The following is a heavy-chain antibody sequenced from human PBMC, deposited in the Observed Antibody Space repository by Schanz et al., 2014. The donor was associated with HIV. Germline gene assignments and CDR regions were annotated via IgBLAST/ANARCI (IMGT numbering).Heavy chain of an antibody. J-gene: IGHJ6*02. CDR3: AKVPVAHFYYGMDV. CDR1: GFTFSYAW. CDR2: IKSKIDGGST. Sequence: VQLVESGGGVVQPGRSLRLSCAASGFTFSYAWMNWVRQTPGKGLEWVARIKSKIDGGSTDYATPVKGRFTISRDDSKNTLYVQMSSLRAEDTAVYYCAKVPVAHFYYGMDVWGQGTTVTVSS. V-gene: IGHV3-15*01.